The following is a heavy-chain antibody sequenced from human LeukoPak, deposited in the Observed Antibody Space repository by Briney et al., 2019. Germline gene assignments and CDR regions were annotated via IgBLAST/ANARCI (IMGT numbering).Heavy chain of an antibody. CDR1: GFTFSDYY. V-gene: IGHV3-11*06. CDR3: TRYAWGPWIWDY. D-gene: IGHD7-27*01. Sequence: GGSLRLSCAASGFTFSDYYMSWIRQAPGKGLEWVSYISTTSSYIGYADSVKGRFTISRDNAKNSLYLQMNSLRVEDTAVYYCTRYAWGPWIWDYWGQGTLVTVSS. J-gene: IGHJ4*02. CDR2: ISTTSSYI.